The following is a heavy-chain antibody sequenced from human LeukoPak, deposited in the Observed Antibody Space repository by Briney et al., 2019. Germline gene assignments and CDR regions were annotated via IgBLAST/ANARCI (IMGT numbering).Heavy chain of an antibody. V-gene: IGHV3-49*04. CDR3: TRDQTPYY. CDR1: GFTFGDYA. J-gene: IGHJ4*02. Sequence: GGSLRLSCTAPGFTFGDYAMTWVRQAPGKGLEWVGFIRSKIYGGTPEYAASVRGRFTISRDDSKGVAYLQMNSLKTEDTAVYYCTRDQTPYYWGQGTLVTVSS. CDR2: IRSKIYGGTP.